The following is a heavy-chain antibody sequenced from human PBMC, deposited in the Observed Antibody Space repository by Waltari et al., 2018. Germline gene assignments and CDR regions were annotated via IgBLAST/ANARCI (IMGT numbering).Heavy chain of an antibody. CDR1: GGSISSGGYS. J-gene: IGHJ4*02. CDR3: ARVGFYGGADY. D-gene: IGHD4-17*01. CDR2: IYQSGST. V-gene: IGHV4-30-2*01. Sequence: QLQLQESGSGLVKPSQTLSLTCAVSGGSISSGGYSWSWIRQPPGKGLEWIGYIYQSGSTYYNPSLKSRVTISVDRSKNQFSLKLSSVTAADTAVYYCARVGFYGGADYWGQGTLVTVSS.